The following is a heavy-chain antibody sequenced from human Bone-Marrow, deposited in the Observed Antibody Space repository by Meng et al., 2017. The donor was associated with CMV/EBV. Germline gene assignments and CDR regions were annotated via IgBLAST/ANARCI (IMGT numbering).Heavy chain of an antibody. V-gene: IGHV1-69*10. CDR2: IIPIIGIG. D-gene: IGHD3-22*01. J-gene: IGHJ4*02. CDR3: ARGPYYYDSSGYLDY. Sequence: SVKVSCKTSGGTFSNYAITWVRQAPGQGLEWMGGIIPIIGIGSDAQKFQGRVTITADKSTSTAYMELSSLRSEDTAVYYCARGPYYYDSSGYLDYWGQGTLVTVSS. CDR1: GGTFSNYA.